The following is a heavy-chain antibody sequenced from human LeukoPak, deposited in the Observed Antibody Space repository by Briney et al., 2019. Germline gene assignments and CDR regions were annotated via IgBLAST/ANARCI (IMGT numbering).Heavy chain of an antibody. CDR2: ISGSDPGT. J-gene: IGHJ4*02. CDR3: AKGSGYSGYDSDFDY. V-gene: IGHV3-23*01. Sequence: PGGSLRLSCAASGFTFSTYAMSWIRQAPGQGLEWVSAISGSDPGTYHADSVKGRFTISRDNSRNMLFLQMNSLRAEDTAVYYCAKGSGYSGYDSDFDYWGQGTLVTVSS. D-gene: IGHD5-12*01. CDR1: GFTFSTYA.